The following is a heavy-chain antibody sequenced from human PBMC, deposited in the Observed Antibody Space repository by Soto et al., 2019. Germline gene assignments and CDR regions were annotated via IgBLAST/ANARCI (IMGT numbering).Heavy chain of an antibody. J-gene: IGHJ6*03. V-gene: IGHV3-48*04. CDR3: AGDQGPNYMAV. CDR1: GFTFSSYA. CDR2: ISGRDGNI. Sequence: GGSLRLSCAASGFTFSSYAMSWVRQAPGKGLEWLSYISGRDGNIYYADSVRGRFTISRDNAKNSVYLQMNSLRAEDTAVYYCAGDQGPNYMAVWGKGTTVTVSS.